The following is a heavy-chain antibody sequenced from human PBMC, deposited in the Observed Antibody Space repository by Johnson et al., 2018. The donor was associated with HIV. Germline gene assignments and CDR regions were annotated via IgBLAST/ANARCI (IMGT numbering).Heavy chain of an antibody. V-gene: IGHV3-48*03. CDR1: GFTFSSYE. CDR2: ISSTGTII. D-gene: IGHD6-19*01. J-gene: IGHJ3*02. Sequence: VQLVESGGGLVQPRGSLRLSCAASGFTFSSYEMNWVRQAPGKGLEWISYISSTGTIIYYADSVKGRFTISRDNGKNSLYLQMNSLRAEDTAVYFCAKSRAVSGTVYPFDAFDIWGQGTMVTVSS. CDR3: AKSRAVSGTVYPFDAFDI.